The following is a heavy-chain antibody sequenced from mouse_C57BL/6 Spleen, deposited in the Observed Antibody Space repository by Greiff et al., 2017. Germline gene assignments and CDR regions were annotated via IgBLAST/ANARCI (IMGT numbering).Heavy chain of an antibody. V-gene: IGHV1-69*01. D-gene: IGHD1-2*01. CDR1: GYTFTSYW. Sequence: VQLQQPGAELVMPGASVKLSCKASGYTFTSYWMHWVKQRPGQGLEWIGEIDPSDSYTNYNQKFKGKSTLTVDKSSSTAYMQLSSLTSEDSAVYYCARYGLDFDYWGQGTTLTVSS. J-gene: IGHJ2*01. CDR2: IDPSDSYT. CDR3: ARYGLDFDY.